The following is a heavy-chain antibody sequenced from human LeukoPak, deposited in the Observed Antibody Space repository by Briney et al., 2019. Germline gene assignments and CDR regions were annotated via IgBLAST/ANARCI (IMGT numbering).Heavy chain of an antibody. D-gene: IGHD6-6*01. CDR2: IYHSGST. V-gene: IGHV4-38-2*02. CDR1: GYSISSGYY. CDR3: ARTKIGYSSSFWFYAFDI. Sequence: SETLSLTCTVSGYSISSGYYWGWIRQPPGKGLEWIGSIYHSGSTYYNPSLKSRVTISVDTSKNQFSLKLSSVTAADTAVYYCARTKIGYSSSFWFYAFDIWGQGTMVTVSS. J-gene: IGHJ3*02.